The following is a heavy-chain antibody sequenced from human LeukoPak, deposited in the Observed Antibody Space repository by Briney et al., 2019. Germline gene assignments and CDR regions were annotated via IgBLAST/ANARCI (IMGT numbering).Heavy chain of an antibody. V-gene: IGHV4-59*01. Sequence: SETLSLTCTVSGGSISSYYWSWIRQPPGKGLEWIGYIYHSGSTNYNPSLKSRVTISVDTSKNQFSLKLSSVTAADTAVYYCARVEDGRYLDYWGQGTLVTVSS. CDR3: ARVEDGRYLDY. CDR1: GGSISSYY. J-gene: IGHJ4*02. D-gene: IGHD5-24*01. CDR2: IYHSGST.